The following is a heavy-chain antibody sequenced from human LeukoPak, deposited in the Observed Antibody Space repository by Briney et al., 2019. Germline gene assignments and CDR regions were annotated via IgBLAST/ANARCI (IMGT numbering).Heavy chain of an antibody. CDR2: INHSGST. J-gene: IGHJ4*02. V-gene: IGHV4-34*01. Sequence: SETLSLTCAVYGGSFSGYYWSWIRQPPGKGLEWIGEINHSGSTNYNPSLKSRVTISVDTSKNHFSLKVNSVTAADTAVYYCARHTASMTHFDFWGQGTLVTVSS. CDR3: ARHTASMTHFDF. CDR1: GGSFSGYY. D-gene: IGHD6-6*01.